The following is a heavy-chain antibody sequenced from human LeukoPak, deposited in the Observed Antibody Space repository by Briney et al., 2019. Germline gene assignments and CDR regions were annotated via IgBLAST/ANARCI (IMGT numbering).Heavy chain of an antibody. Sequence: GGSLRPSCAASGFTFSSYSMNWVRQTPGKGLEWVSSISSSSSYIYYADSVKGRFTISRDNAKNSLYLQMNSLRAEDTAVYYCARTDGSSWYPGFDPWGQGTLVTVSS. J-gene: IGHJ5*02. CDR2: ISSSSSYI. V-gene: IGHV3-21*01. CDR1: GFTFSSYS. CDR3: ARTDGSSWYPGFDP. D-gene: IGHD6-13*01.